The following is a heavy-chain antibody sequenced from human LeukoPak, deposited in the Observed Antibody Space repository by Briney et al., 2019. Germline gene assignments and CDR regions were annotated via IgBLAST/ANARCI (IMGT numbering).Heavy chain of an antibody. CDR2: IIPIFGTA. Sequence: SVKVSCKASGGTFSSYAISWVRQAPGQGLEWMGGIIPIFGTANYAQKFQGRVTITADESTSTAYMELSSLRSEDTAVYYCARLSPPYYDFWSGYSPPAFDIWGQGTMVTVSS. CDR1: GGTFSSYA. V-gene: IGHV1-69*13. D-gene: IGHD3-3*01. J-gene: IGHJ3*02. CDR3: ARLSPPYYDFWSGYSPPAFDI.